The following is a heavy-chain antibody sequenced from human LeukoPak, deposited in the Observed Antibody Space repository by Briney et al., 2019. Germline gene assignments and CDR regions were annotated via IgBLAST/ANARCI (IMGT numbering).Heavy chain of an antibody. Sequence: PGGSLRLSCAASGFTFSSYEMNWVRQAPGKGLEWVSYISSSGSTIYYADSVKGRFTISRDNAKNSLYLQMNSLRAEDTAVYYCAVTRYGSGTEADYWGQGTLVTVSS. V-gene: IGHV3-48*03. D-gene: IGHD3-10*01. J-gene: IGHJ4*02. CDR2: ISSSGSTI. CDR3: AVTRYGSGTEADY. CDR1: GFTFSSYE.